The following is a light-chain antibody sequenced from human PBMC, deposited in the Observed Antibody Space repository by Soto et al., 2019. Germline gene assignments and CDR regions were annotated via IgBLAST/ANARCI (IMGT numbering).Light chain of an antibody. CDR2: KTS. J-gene: IGKJ1*01. Sequence: TQITQCPTTLSASVGYRVPLPCRASQSIGSWLAWYQQKPGKAPKLLIYKTSILENGVPSRFSGSGSGTEFTLSISSLQSEDFAVYYCQQYNNWPPWTFGQGTKVDI. CDR3: QQYNNWPPWT. V-gene: IGKV1-5*03. CDR1: QSIGSW.